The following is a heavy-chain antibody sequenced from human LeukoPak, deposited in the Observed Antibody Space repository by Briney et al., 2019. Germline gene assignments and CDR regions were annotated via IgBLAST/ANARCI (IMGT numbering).Heavy chain of an antibody. J-gene: IGHJ5*02. V-gene: IGHV1-8*01. CDR3: ARGPHYDYVWGSYRPNWFDP. CDR1: GYTFTSYD. CDR2: MNPNSGNT. Sequence: ASVKVSCKASGYTFTSYDINWVRQATGQGLEWMGWMNPNSGNTGYAQKFQGRATMTRNTSISTAYMELSSLRSEDTAVYYCARGPHYDYVWGSYRPNWFDPWGQGTLVTVSS. D-gene: IGHD3-16*02.